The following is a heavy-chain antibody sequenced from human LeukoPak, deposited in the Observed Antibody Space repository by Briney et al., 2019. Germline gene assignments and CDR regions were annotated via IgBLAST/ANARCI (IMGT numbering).Heavy chain of an antibody. CDR3: ATRGSDFWSGFDH. CDR2: FDPENAEI. J-gene: IGHJ4*02. D-gene: IGHD3-3*01. Sequence: ASVKVSCKLSGSSLHDLPIQWVRQAGTKGLEWMAGFDPENAEIVYAQKFQGRVTMTEDTSTDTAYLESTSLTSGDTALYYCATRGSDFWSGFDHWGQGTQVTVSS. CDR1: GSSLHDLP. V-gene: IGHV1-24*01.